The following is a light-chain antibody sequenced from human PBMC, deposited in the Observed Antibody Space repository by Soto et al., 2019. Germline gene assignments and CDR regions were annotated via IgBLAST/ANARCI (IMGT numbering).Light chain of an antibody. V-gene: IGKV3-11*01. J-gene: IGKJ1*01. CDR3: QQRSNWPPT. CDR1: QSVGRN. Sequence: EIMMTQSPATLSVSPGERATLSCRASQSVGRNLAWYQQKPGQAPRLLIYDASNRATGIPARFSGGGSGTDFTLTISSLEPEDFAVYYCQQRSNWPPTFGQGTKVDIK. CDR2: DAS.